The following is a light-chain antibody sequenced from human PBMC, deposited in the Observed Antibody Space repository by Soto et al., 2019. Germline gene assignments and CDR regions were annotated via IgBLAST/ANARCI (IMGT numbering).Light chain of an antibody. CDR3: SSYASSRTRV. CDR1: SSDVGGYNY. Sequence: QSALTQPASVSGSPGQSITISCTGTSSDVGGYNYVSWYQQHPGNAPKLMIYEVSNRPSGVSNRFSGSKSGNTASLTISGLQAEDEADYYCSSYASSRTRVFGTGTKVTVL. J-gene: IGLJ1*01. V-gene: IGLV2-14*01. CDR2: EVS.